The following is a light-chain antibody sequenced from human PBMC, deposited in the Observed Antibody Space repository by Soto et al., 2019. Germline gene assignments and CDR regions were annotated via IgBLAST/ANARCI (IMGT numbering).Light chain of an antibody. J-gene: IGKJ4*01. Sequence: EIVLTQSPGTLSLSPGERATLSCRASQSVSSSYLAWYQQKPGQAPRLLIYGASIRATGIQDKFSGSGSGTDFTLTISRLEPEDFAVYYCQQYGSSPLTFGGGTKVEIK. CDR2: GAS. CDR1: QSVSSSY. CDR3: QQYGSSPLT. V-gene: IGKV3-20*01.